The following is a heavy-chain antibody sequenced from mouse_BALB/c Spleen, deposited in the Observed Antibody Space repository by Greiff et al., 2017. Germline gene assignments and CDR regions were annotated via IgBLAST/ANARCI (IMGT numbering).Heavy chain of an antibody. Sequence: EVMLVESGGGLVKPGGSLKLSCAASGFTFSSYAMSWVRQTPEKRLEWVASISSGGSTYYPDSVKGRFTISRDNARNILYLQMSSLRSEDTAMYYCARGGYRYDGAWFAYWGQGTLVTVSA. CDR2: ISSGGST. J-gene: IGHJ3*01. CDR1: GFTFSSYA. CDR3: ARGGYRYDGAWFAY. D-gene: IGHD2-14*01. V-gene: IGHV5-6-5*01.